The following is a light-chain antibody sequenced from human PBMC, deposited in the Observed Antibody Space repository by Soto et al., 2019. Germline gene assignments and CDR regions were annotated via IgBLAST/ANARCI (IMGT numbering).Light chain of an antibody. V-gene: IGKV3-20*01. J-gene: IGKJ4*01. Sequence: EIVLTQSPGNLSLSPGERATLSCRASQSVISTYIAWYQQKPGQAPRLLIYGASSRATGIPDRFSGSGSGTDFTLTISRLEPEDFAVYYCQQYGRFPLTFGGGTKVEIK. CDR2: GAS. CDR1: QSVISTY. CDR3: QQYGRFPLT.